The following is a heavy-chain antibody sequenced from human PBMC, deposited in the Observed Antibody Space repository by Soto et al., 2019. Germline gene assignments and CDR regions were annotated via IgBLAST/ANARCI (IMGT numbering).Heavy chain of an antibody. Sequence: SVKVSCKASGGTFSSYAISWVRQAPGQGLEWMGGIIPIFGTANYAQKFQGRVTITADESTSTAYMELSSLRSEDTAVYYCASTRALAARASSIDYWGQGTLVTVSS. CDR2: IIPIFGTA. CDR3: ASTRALAARASSIDY. CDR1: GGTFSSYA. V-gene: IGHV1-69*13. D-gene: IGHD6-6*01. J-gene: IGHJ4*02.